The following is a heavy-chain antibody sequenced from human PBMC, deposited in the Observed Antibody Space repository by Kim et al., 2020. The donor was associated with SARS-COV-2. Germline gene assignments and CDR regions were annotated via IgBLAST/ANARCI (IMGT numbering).Heavy chain of an antibody. V-gene: IGHV5-51*01. J-gene: IGHJ3*02. CDR1: GYSFTSYW. D-gene: IGHD6-19*01. Sequence: GESLKISCKGSGYSFTSYWIGWVRQMPGKGLEWMGIIYPCDSDTRYSPSFQGQVTISADKSTSTAYLQWSSLKAPDTAMYYCAREQWLYAFDIWGQGTMVTVSS. CDR3: AREQWLYAFDI. CDR2: IYPCDSDT.